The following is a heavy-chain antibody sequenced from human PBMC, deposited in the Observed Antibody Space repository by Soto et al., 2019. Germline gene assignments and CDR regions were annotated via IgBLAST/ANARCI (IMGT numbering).Heavy chain of an antibody. D-gene: IGHD2-21*02. CDR1: GGTFSSYA. V-gene: IGHV1-69*12. Sequence: QVQLVQSGAEVKKPGSSVKVSCKASGGTFSSYAISWVRQAPGQGLEWMGGIIPIFGTANYAQKFQGRVTMTADESTSTAYMELSSLRSEDTAVYYCARPAYCGGDFYEPTSGWFDPWGQGTLVTVSS. CDR3: ARPAYCGGDFYEPTSGWFDP. CDR2: IIPIFGTA. J-gene: IGHJ5*02.